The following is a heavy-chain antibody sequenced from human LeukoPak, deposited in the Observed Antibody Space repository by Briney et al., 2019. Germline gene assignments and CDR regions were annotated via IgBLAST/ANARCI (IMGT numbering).Heavy chain of an antibody. V-gene: IGHV3-23*01. D-gene: IGHD3-10*01. CDR2: ISGSGGST. J-gene: IGHJ4*02. CDR1: GFTFSSYA. Sequence: GGSLRLSCAASGFTFSSYAMSWVRQAPGKGLEWVSAISGSGGSTYHADSVKGRFTISRDNSKNTLYLQMNSLRAEDTAVYYCAKPHYYGSGSYYGYWGQGTLVTVSS. CDR3: AKPHYYGSGSYYGY.